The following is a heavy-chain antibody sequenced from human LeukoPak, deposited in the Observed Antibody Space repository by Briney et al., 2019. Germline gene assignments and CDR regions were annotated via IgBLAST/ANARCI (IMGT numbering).Heavy chain of an antibody. V-gene: IGHV1-69*13. J-gene: IGHJ5*02. CDR3: ASPYSNYDNWFDP. CDR1: GYTLTELS. CDR2: IIPIFGTA. Sequence: SVKVSCKVSGYTLTELSMHWVRQAPGQGLEWMGGIIPIFGTANYAQKFQGRVTITADESTSTAYMELSSLRSEDTAVYYCASPYSNYDNWFDPWGQGTLVTVSS. D-gene: IGHD4-11*01.